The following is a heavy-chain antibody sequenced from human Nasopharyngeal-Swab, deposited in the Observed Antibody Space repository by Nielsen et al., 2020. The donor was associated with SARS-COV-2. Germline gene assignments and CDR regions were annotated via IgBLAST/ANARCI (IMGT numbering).Heavy chain of an antibody. CDR3: ARGNYGLDG. Sequence: GGSLRLSCAASEFTFSRFNMYWVRQAPGKGLEWVALILNDGDGSNEHYADSVKGRFTISRDTAKNTLFLQVNSLRAEDTDVYYCARGNYGLDGWGQGTTVTVSS. J-gene: IGHJ6*02. CDR2: ILNDGDGSNE. V-gene: IGHV3-30*03. CDR1: EFTFSRFN.